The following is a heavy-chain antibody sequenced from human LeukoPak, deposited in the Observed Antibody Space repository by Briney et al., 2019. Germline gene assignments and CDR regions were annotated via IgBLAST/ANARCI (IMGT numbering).Heavy chain of an antibody. J-gene: IGHJ4*02. D-gene: IGHD3-10*01. CDR3: ARDHRSVRGVKSPPHEFDY. CDR2: ISSSGSTI. V-gene: IGHV3-48*03. Sequence: GGSLRLSSAASGFTFSSYEMNWVRQAPGKGLEWVSYISSSGSTIYYADSVKGRFTISRDNAKNSLYLQMNSLRAEDTAVYYCARDHRSVRGVKSPPHEFDYWGQGTLVTVSS. CDR1: GFTFSSYE.